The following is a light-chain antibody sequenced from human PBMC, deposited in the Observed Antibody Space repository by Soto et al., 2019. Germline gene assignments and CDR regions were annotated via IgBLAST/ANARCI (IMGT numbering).Light chain of an antibody. CDR1: QSISSS. J-gene: IGKJ1*01. CDR2: GVS. CDR3: QQYYSYPRT. V-gene: IGKV1-39*01. Sequence: DIQMTQSPSSLSASLGDKVTITCRASQSISSSLNWYQQKSGKAPNLLIYGVSRLQGGVPSRFSGSGSGTDFTLTISCLQSEDFATYYCQQYYSYPRTFGQGTKVDI.